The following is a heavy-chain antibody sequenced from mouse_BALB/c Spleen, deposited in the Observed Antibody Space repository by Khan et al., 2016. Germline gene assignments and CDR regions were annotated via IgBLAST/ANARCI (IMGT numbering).Heavy chain of an antibody. V-gene: IGHV1S41*01. CDR3: ARDGNYFDY. J-gene: IGHJ2*01. CDR1: DYTFTSYW. Sequence: DLVKPGASVKLSCKASDYTFTSYWINWIKQRPGQGLEWIGRIAPGSDNTYYNEIFKGKATLTVDTSSSTAYIQLSSLSSEDSAVYFCARDGNYFDYWGQGTTLTVSS. D-gene: IGHD2-1*01. CDR2: IAPGSDNT.